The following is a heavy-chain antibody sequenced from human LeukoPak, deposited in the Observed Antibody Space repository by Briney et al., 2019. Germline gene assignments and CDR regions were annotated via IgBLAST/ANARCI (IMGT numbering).Heavy chain of an antibody. D-gene: IGHD3-22*01. Sequence: PGGSLRLSCAASGFTFSSYGMHWVREAPGKGLEWVAVIWYDGSNKYYADSVKGRFTISRDNSKNTLYLQMNSLRAEDTAVYYCARDLPYYYDSSGKGFDYWGQGTLVTVSS. CDR1: GFTFSSYG. J-gene: IGHJ4*02. CDR2: IWYDGSNK. V-gene: IGHV3-33*01. CDR3: ARDLPYYYDSSGKGFDY.